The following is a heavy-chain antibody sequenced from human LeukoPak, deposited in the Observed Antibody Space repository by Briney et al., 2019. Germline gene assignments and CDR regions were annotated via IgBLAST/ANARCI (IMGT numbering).Heavy chain of an antibody. D-gene: IGHD3-10*01. Sequence: GGSLRLSCAASGFTFKLYWMHWVRQVPGKRPVWVSRINDDGSDTIYADSVKGRFTISRDNSKNTLYLQMNSLRAEDTAVYYCATDYGSGTYYTLDYWGQGTLVTVSS. J-gene: IGHJ4*02. V-gene: IGHV3-74*01. CDR1: GFTFKLYW. CDR2: INDDGSDT. CDR3: ATDYGSGTYYTLDY.